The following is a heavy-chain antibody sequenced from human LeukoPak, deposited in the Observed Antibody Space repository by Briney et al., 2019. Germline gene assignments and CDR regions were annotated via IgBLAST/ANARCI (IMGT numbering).Heavy chain of an antibody. D-gene: IGHD4-17*01. V-gene: IGHV3-30-3*01. J-gene: IGHJ3*02. CDR2: ISDAGSSN. CDR3: ARPHTTGXYXDXXXI. CDR1: XFTXSXXX. Sequence: RLSXXASXFTXSXXXMHWVRQAPXKGXEWVXFISDAGSSNYQAESVKGRLTISRDNSKNTLYLQINSLRPEDRAVYYCARPHTTGXYXDXXXIW.